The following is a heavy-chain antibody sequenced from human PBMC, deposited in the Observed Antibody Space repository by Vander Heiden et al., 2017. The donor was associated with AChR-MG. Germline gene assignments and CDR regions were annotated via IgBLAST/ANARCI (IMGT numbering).Heavy chain of an antibody. CDR3: TRVENGPLWYFAY. D-gene: IGHD3-10*01. CDR2: IYYTGNT. CDR1: GDSIRSSSYY. V-gene: IGHV4-39*01. J-gene: IGHJ4*02. Sequence: QLQLQESGPGLVKPSETLSLTCSVSGDSIRSSSYYWAWIRQPPGKGLEWIGNIYYTGNTYYNPSLKSPVTISIDTSKNQFSLKLTSVTAADTAVYYCTRVENGPLWYFAYWGQGTLVTVSS.